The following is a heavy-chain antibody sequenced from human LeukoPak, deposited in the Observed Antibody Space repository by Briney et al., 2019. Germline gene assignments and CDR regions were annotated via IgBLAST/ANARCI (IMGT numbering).Heavy chain of an antibody. V-gene: IGHV1-8*03. CDR2: MNPNSGNT. Sequence: EASVKVSCKASGYTFTSYDINWVRQATGQGLEWMGWMNPNSGNTGYAQKFQGRVTITRNTSISTAYMELSSLRSEDTPVYYCARGRYYDFWSGYGSPWGQGTLVTVSS. D-gene: IGHD3-3*01. J-gene: IGHJ5*02. CDR1: GYTFTSYD. CDR3: ARGRYYDFWSGYGSP.